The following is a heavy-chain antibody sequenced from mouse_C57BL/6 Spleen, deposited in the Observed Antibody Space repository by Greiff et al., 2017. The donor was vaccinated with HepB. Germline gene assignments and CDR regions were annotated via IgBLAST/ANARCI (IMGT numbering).Heavy chain of an antibody. J-gene: IGHJ4*01. CDR3: ARWGLRRDYAMDY. Sequence: VQLQQSGAELVKPGASVKLSCKASGYTFTSYWMQWVKQRPGQGLEWIGEIDPSDSYTNYNQKFKGKATLTVDTSSSTAYMQLSSLTSEDSAVYYCARWGLRRDYAMDYWGQGTSVTVSS. CDR1: GYTFTSYW. V-gene: IGHV1-50*01. CDR2: IDPSDSYT. D-gene: IGHD2-4*01.